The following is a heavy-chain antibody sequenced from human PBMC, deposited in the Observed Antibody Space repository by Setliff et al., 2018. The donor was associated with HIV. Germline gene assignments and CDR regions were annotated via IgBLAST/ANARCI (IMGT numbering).Heavy chain of an antibody. CDR3: ARGGFTRLQFLEWLSNNWFDP. D-gene: IGHD3-3*01. V-gene: IGHV1-46*01. J-gene: IGHJ5*02. CDR1: GYTFTNFG. Sequence: ASVKVSCKASGYTFTNFGVGWVRRAPGQGLEWMGIINPSGGGTTYARKFQGRVTVTRDTSTTTVYMELSSLRSEDTAVYYCARGGFTRLQFLEWLSNNWFDPWGQGTLVTVS. CDR2: INPSGGGT.